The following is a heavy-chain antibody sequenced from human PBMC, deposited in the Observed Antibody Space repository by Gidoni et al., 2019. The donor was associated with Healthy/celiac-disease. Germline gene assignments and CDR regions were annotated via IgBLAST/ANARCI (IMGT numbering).Heavy chain of an antibody. J-gene: IGHJ6*02. D-gene: IGHD2-2*01. CDR3: AAYCSSTSCFPSGYGMDV. CDR2: IYYSGST. Sequence: QLQLQESGPGLVKPSETLSLTCTVSGGSISSSSYYWGWIRQPPGKGLEWIGSIYYSGSTYYNPSLKSRVTISVDTSKNHFSLKLSSVTAADTAVYYCAAYCSSTSCFPSGYGMDVWGQGTTVTVSS. V-gene: IGHV4-39*01. CDR1: GGSISSSSYY.